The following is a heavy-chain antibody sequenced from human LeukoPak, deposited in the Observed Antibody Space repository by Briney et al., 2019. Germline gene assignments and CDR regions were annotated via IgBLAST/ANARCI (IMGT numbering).Heavy chain of an antibody. CDR3: ARDQVVRGVIVDWFDP. J-gene: IGHJ5*02. V-gene: IGHV4-39*07. Sequence: SETLSLTCTVSGGSISSSSYYWGWIRQPPGKGLEWIGSIYYSGSTYYNPSLKSRVTVSVDTSKNQFSLKLSSVTAADTAVYYCARDQVVRGVIVDWFDPWGQGTLVTVSS. CDR1: GGSISSSSYY. D-gene: IGHD3-10*01. CDR2: IYYSGST.